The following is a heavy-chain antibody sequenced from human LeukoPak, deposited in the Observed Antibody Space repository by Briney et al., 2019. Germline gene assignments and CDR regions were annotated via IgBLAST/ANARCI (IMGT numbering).Heavy chain of an antibody. CDR3: ASLHSSSHTA. CDR2: ISYDGSNK. CDR1: GFTFSSYA. D-gene: IGHD6-13*01. Sequence: GRSLRLSCAASGFTFSSYAMHWVRQAPGKGLEWVAVISYDGSNKYYADSVKGRFTISRDNSKNTLYLQMNSLRAEDTAVYYCASLHSSSHTAGGQGTLVTVSS. J-gene: IGHJ4*02. V-gene: IGHV3-30-3*01.